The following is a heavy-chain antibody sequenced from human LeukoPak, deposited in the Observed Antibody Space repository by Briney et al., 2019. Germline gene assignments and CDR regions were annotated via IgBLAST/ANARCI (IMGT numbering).Heavy chain of an antibody. J-gene: IGHJ6*03. CDR1: GFIFSSYG. V-gene: IGHV3-23*01. Sequence: PGGSLRLSCAASGFIFSSYGMNWVRQAPGKGLEWVSGISGSGGSTYYADSVKGRFTISRDNSKNTLYLQMKSLRAEDTAVYYCAKKAVADYYYYYYMDVWGKGTTVTISS. CDR2: ISGSGGST. CDR3: AKKAVADYYYYYYMDV. D-gene: IGHD6-19*01.